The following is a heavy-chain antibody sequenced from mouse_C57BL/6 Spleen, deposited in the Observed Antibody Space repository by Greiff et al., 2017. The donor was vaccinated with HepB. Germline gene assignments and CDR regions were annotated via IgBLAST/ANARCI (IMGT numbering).Heavy chain of an antibody. CDR1: GYSITSGYY. D-gene: IGHD4-1*01. CDR2: ISYDGSN. CDR3: ARDLKLGLYYFDY. V-gene: IGHV3-6*01. J-gene: IGHJ2*01. Sequence: EVQLQQSGPGLVKPSQSLSLTCSVTGYSITSGYYWNWIRQFPGNKLEWMGYISYDGSNNYNPSLKNRISITRDTSKNQFFLKLNSVTTEDTATYYCARDLKLGLYYFDYWGQGTTLTVSS.